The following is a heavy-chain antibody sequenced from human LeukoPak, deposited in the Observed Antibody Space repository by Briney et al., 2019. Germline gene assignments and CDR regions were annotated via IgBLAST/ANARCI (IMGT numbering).Heavy chain of an antibody. J-gene: IGHJ4*02. D-gene: IGHD2-21*02. CDR3: AKLAYCGGDCYDYFDY. Sequence: GRSLRLSCAAPGFTFSSYGMHWVRQAPGKGLEGVAVISYDGSNKYYADSVKGRFTISRDNSKNTLYLQMNSLRAEDTAVYYCAKLAYCGGDCYDYFDYWGQGTLVTVSS. V-gene: IGHV3-30*18. CDR1: GFTFSSYG. CDR2: ISYDGSNK.